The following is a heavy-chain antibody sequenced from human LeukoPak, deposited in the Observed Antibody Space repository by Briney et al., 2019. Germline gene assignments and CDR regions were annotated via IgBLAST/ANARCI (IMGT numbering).Heavy chain of an antibody. CDR2: INPNSGGT. CDR3: ASTSHYDSSGYYYPAY. D-gene: IGHD3-22*01. CDR1: GYTFTGYY. J-gene: IGHJ4*02. V-gene: IGHV1-2*02. Sequence: WASVKVSCKASGYTFTGYYMHWVRQAPGQGLEWMGWINPNSGGTNYAQKFQGRVTMTRDTSISTAYMELSRLRSDDTAVYYCASTSHYDSSGYYYPAYWGQGTLVTVSS.